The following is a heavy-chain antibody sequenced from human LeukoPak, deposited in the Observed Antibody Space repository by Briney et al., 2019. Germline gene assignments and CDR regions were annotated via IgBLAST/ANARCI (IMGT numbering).Heavy chain of an antibody. D-gene: IGHD3-3*01. V-gene: IGHV3-7*01. J-gene: IGHJ4*02. CDR1: GLTFTTYW. CDR3: AKDWGLRFLEWAFDY. CDR2: IKQDGSEK. Sequence: GGSLRLSCEASGLTFTTYWMSWVRQAPGKGLEWVGNIKQDGSEKRYVDSVKGRFTISRDNAKNTLYLQMNSLRAEDTAVYYCAKDWGLRFLEWAFDYWGQGTLVTVSS.